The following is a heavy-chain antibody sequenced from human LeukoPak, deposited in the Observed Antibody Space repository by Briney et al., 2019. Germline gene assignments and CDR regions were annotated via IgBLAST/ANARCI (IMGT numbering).Heavy chain of an antibody. J-gene: IGHJ4*02. CDR1: GGSLSSSNW. Sequence: SETLSLTCAVSGGSLSSSNWWSWVRQPPGKGLEWIGEIYHSGSTNYNPSLKSRVTISVDKSKNQFSLKLSSVTAADTAVYYCARLRWETHGLLARGFDYWGQGTLVTVSS. V-gene: IGHV4-4*02. CDR3: ARLRWETHGLLARGFDY. D-gene: IGHD5-12*01. CDR2: IYHSGST.